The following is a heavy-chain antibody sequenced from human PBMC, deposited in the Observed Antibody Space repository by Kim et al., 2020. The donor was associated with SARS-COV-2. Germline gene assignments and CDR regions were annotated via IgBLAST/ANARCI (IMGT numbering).Heavy chain of an antibody. CDR2: ISDSGGST. Sequence: GGSLRLSCAGSGFTFSSYAVSWFRRAPGKGLEWVSGISDSGGSTYYADSVKGRFTISRDNSKSTLYLQLNSLRADDTATYYCAKTGGVGVTWAYDSWGQGTLVTVSS. CDR3: AKTGGVGVTWAYDS. CDR1: GFTFSSYA. D-gene: IGHD1-26*01. J-gene: IGHJ4*02. V-gene: IGHV3-23*01.